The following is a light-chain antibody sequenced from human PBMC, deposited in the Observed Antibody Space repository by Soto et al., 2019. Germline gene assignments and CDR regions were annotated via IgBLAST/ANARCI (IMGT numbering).Light chain of an antibody. V-gene: IGLV1-44*01. CDR1: RSNIGSNT. CDR2: INN. Sequence: QSALSQPPSASGTPGQRVTISCSGSRSNIGSNTVNWYQQLPGTAPKLLICINNQRPSGVPDRFSGSKSGTSASLAISGLQSEDEADYYCAAWDDILNGVVFGGGTKVTVL. CDR3: AAWDDILNGVV. J-gene: IGLJ2*01.